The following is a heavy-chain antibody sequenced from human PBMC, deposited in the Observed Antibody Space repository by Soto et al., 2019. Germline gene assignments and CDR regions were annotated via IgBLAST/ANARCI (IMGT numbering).Heavy chain of an antibody. J-gene: IGHJ4*02. Sequence: QVQLVQSGAEVRKPGSSVRVSCKASGGSFNRHTISWVRQAPGQGLEWMGGIIPIFGTANHAQKFQGRVTNIADESTSTGYMALSSLRFDDTAIYYCARGWGYDSTDYYYAYWGQGTLVIVSS. D-gene: IGHD3-22*01. CDR3: ARGWGYDSTDYYYAY. CDR1: GGSFNRHT. V-gene: IGHV1-69*01. CDR2: IIPIFGTA.